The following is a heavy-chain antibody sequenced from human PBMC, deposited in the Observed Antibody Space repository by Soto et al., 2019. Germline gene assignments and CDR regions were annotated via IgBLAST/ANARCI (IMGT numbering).Heavy chain of an antibody. D-gene: IGHD3-22*01. CDR1: GFTFSSYA. V-gene: IGHV3-23*01. CDR2: ISGSGGST. Sequence: LRLSCAASGFTFSSYAISWVRHAPVKLLDWVSSISGSGGSTYYADSVKGRFTISRDNSKNTLYLQMNSLRAEDTAVYYCAKDAPGYYDSSGYYLGYYYYGMDVWGQGTTVTVSS. J-gene: IGHJ6*02. CDR3: AKDAPGYYDSSGYYLGYYYYGMDV.